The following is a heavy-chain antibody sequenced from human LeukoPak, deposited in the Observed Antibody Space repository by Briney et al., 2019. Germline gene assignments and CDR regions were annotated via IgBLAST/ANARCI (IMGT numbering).Heavy chain of an antibody. J-gene: IGHJ6*02. V-gene: IGHV3-74*01. CDR2: ITSDGSST. D-gene: IGHD4-17*01. Sequence: GGSLRLSCSASGFTFSSYWMHWVRQAPGKGLLWVSHITSDGSSTNYADSVKGRFTISRDNAKNTLYLQMNSLRAEDTAMYYCARGTGYYYYYGMDVWGQGTTVTVSS. CDR3: ARGTGYYYYYGMDV. CDR1: GFTFSSYW.